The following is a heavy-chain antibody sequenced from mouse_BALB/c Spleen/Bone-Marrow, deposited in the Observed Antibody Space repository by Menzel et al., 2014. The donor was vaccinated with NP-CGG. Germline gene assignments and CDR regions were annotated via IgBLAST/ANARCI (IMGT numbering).Heavy chain of an antibody. CDR1: GYTFSNYW. CDR2: ILPGSGTA. J-gene: IGHJ2*01. CDR3: ARASVVPYYIDF. Sequence: QVQLQQSGAELMKPGSSEKISCKATGYTFSNYWIDWVKQRPGHGLEWIGEILPGSGTANYNEKFKGKATFTADTSSNAAYMQLSSLTSEDSALYYCARASVVPYYIDFRGQCTPLTVSS. V-gene: IGHV1-9*01. D-gene: IGHD1-1*01.